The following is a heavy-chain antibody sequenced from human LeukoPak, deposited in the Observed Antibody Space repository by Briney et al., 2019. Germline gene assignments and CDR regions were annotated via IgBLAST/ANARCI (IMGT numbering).Heavy chain of an antibody. D-gene: IGHD1-26*01. CDR2: INHSGST. V-gene: IGHV4-34*01. J-gene: IGHJ5*02. CDR1: GGSFSGYY. Sequence: SETLPLTCAVYGGSFSGYYWSWIRQPPGKGLEWIGEINHSGSTNYNPSLKSRVTISVDTSKNQFSLKLSSVTAADTAVYYCARHRRSGSYFWWFDPWGQGTLVTVSS. CDR3: ARHRRSGSYFWWFDP.